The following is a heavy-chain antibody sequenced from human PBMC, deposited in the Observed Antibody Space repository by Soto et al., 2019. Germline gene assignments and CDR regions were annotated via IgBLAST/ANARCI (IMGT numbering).Heavy chain of an antibody. CDR3: AKDMARHTTYYFDY. CDR1: GFTFSSYG. CDR2: ISYDGSNK. D-gene: IGHD1-1*01. J-gene: IGHJ4*02. V-gene: IGHV3-30*18. Sequence: GGSLRLSCAASGFTFSSYGMHWVRQAPGKGLEWVAVISYDGSNKYYADSVKGRFTISRDNSKNTLYLQMNSLRAEDTAVYYCAKDMARHTTYYFDYWGQGTLVTVSS.